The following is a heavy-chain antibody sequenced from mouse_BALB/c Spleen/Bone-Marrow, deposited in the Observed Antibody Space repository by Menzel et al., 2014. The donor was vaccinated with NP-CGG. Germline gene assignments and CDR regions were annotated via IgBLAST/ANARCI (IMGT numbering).Heavy chain of an antibody. D-gene: IGHD2-3*01. CDR1: GYSITSGY. CDR3: ATYDGYYIDY. V-gene: IGHV3-8*02. J-gene: IGHJ2*01. Sequence: EVKLMESGAGLVKPSQTLSLTCSVTGYSITSGYWNWIRKFPGNKLEYMGYISYSGSTYYSPSLKSRISITRDTSKNQYYLQLNSVTTEDTATYYCATYDGYYIDYWGQGTTLTVSS. CDR2: ISYSGST.